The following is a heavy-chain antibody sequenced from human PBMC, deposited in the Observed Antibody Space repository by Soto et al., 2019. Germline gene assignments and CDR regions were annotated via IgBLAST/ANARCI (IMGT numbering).Heavy chain of an antibody. D-gene: IGHD6-6*01. CDR2: ISGSDDST. V-gene: IGHV3-23*01. CDR1: GFTFSSYA. J-gene: IGHJ4*02. CDR3: AKRSSSSTFDY. Sequence: EVQLLESGGGLVQPGESLRLSCAASGFTFSSYAMSWVRQAPGKGLEWVSVISGSDDSTYYADSVKGRFTISRDNSKNTLDLHMNSLRAEDTAGYYCAKRSSSSTFDYWGQGALVTVSS.